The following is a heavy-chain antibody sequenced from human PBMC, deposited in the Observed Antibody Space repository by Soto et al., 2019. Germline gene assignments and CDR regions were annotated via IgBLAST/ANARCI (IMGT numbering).Heavy chain of an antibody. V-gene: IGHV3-33*01. CDR1: GFSFTNYG. Sequence: QVQVVESGGGVVQPGRPLRLSCAASGFSFTNYGMHGARQAQGTGLEGVAVVGYDGSNKYYADSVKGRFTISRDDSKNTLYLEMNSLRAEDTALYYCARDVDRYQYGMDVWGQGTTVTVSS. D-gene: IGHD2-2*01. CDR2: VGYDGSNK. J-gene: IGHJ6*02. CDR3: ARDVDRYQYGMDV.